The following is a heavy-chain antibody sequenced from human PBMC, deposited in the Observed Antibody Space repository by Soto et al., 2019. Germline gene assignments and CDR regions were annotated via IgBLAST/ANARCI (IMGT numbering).Heavy chain of an antibody. CDR2: IYSSGIS. CDR1: GGSISSGGYY. Sequence: TLSLTCTVSGGSISSGGYYWSWIRHHPGKGLEWIGYIYSSGISYYDPSLKSRVTMSVDMSKNQVSLRLSSVTAADTAVYPCATKLNGLYYFDYWGQGALVTVS. CDR3: ATKLNGLYYFDY. V-gene: IGHV4-31*03. J-gene: IGHJ4*02. D-gene: IGHD2-8*01.